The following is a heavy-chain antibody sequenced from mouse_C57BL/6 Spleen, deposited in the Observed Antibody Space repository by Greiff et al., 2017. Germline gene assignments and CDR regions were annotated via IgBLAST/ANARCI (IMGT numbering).Heavy chain of an antibody. J-gene: IGHJ4*01. CDR2: INPSTGGT. V-gene: IGHV1-42*01. CDR1: GYSFTGYY. CDR3: ARGDLGTYAMDY. D-gene: IGHD4-1*01. Sequence: VQLKQSGPELVKPGASVKISCKASGYSFTGYYMNWVKQSPEKSLEWIGEINPSTGGTTYNQKFKAKATLIVDKSSSTAYMQLKSLTSEDSAVYYCARGDLGTYAMDYWGQGTSVTVSS.